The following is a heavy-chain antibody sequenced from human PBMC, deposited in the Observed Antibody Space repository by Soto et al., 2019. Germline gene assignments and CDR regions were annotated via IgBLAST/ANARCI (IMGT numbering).Heavy chain of an antibody. V-gene: IGHV2-5*01. J-gene: IGHJ4*02. CDR3: ALIPKYSGRWYFDY. CDR1: GFSLSTSGVG. Sequence: SGPTLVNPTQTLTLTCTFSGFSLSTSGVGVGWIRQPPGKALEWLALIYWNDDKRYSPSLKSRLTITKDTSKNQVVLTMTNMDPVDTATYYCALIPKYSGRWYFDYRGPGTLVTVFS. CDR2: IYWNDDK. D-gene: IGHD6-13*01.